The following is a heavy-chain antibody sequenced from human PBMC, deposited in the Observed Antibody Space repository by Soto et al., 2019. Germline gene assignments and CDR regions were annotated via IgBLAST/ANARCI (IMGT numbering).Heavy chain of an antibody. D-gene: IGHD2-21*02. CDR1: GYTFTSYD. V-gene: IGHV1-8*01. Sequence: QVQLVQSGAEVKKPGASVKVSCKASGYTFTSYDINWVRQATGQGLEWMGWMNPNSGNTGYAQKFQGRVTMTRNTSISTAYMELSSLRSEDTAVYYCARRRYCGGDCYYDAFDIWGQGTMVTVSS. CDR2: MNPNSGNT. CDR3: ARRRYCGGDCYYDAFDI. J-gene: IGHJ3*02.